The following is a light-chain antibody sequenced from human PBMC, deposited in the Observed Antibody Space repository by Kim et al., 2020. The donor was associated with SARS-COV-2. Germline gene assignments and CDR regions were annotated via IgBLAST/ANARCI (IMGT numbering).Light chain of an antibody. V-gene: IGLV1-51*01. Sequence: GQKVTISCSGSSFNIGSNYVSWYQQLPGAAPKLLIYDNNERPSGIPDRFSGSKSGTSATLGITGLQTGDEADYYCATWDGSLSAEVFGGGTQLTVL. CDR3: ATWDGSLSAEV. CDR2: DNN. J-gene: IGLJ3*02. CDR1: SFNIGSNY.